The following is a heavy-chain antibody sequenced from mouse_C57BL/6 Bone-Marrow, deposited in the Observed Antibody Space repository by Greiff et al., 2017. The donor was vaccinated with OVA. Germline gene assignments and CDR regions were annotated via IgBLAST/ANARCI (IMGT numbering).Heavy chain of an antibody. J-gene: IGHJ3*01. CDR1: GYTFTDYN. CDR3: ARKGGWFLFAY. D-gene: IGHD2-3*01. V-gene: IGHV1-22*01. CDR2: INPNNGGT. Sequence: EVKLQQSGPELVKPGASVKMSCKASGYTFTDYNMHWVKQSHGKSLEWIGYINPNNGGTSYNQKIKGKATLTVNKSSSTAYMELRSLTSEDSAVYYCARKGGWFLFAYWGQGTLVTVSA.